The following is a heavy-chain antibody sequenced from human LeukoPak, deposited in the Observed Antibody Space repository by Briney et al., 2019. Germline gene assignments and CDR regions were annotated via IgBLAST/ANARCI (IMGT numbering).Heavy chain of an antibody. D-gene: IGHD6-13*01. CDR1: GGTFSSYA. Sequence: SVKVSCKASGGTFSSYAISWVRQAPGQGLEWMGGIIPIFGTANYAQKFQGRVTITTDESTSTAYMELSSLRSEDTAVYYCATDGASESWRLFDYWGQGTLVTVSS. J-gene: IGHJ4*02. V-gene: IGHV1-69*05. CDR3: ATDGASESWRLFDY. CDR2: IIPIFGTA.